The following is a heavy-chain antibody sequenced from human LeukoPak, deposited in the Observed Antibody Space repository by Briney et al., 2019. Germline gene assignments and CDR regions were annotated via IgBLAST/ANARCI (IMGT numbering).Heavy chain of an antibody. J-gene: IGHJ3*02. V-gene: IGHV3-49*03. CDR3: TRAGLDIVVVPAAIDAFDI. Sequence: PGGSLRLSCTASGFTFGDYAMSWFRQAPGKGLEWVGFIRSKAYGGTTEYAASVKGRFTISRDDSKSIAYLQMNSLKTEDTAVYYCTRAGLDIVVVPAAIDAFDIWGQGSMVTVSS. CDR1: GFTFGDYA. D-gene: IGHD2-2*03. CDR2: IRSKAYGGTT.